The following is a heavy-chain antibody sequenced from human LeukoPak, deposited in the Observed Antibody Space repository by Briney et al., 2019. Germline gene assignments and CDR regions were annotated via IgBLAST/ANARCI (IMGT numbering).Heavy chain of an antibody. D-gene: IGHD5-12*01. CDR1: GRSISSYY. CDR2: IYTSGST. CDR3: ASERGYSGYVKSNYYYYGMDV. Sequence: KPSETLSLTCTVSGRSISSYYWSWIRQPAGKGLEWIGRIYTSGSTNYNPSLKSRVTMSVDTSKNQFSLKLSSVTAADTAVYYCASERGYSGYVKSNYYYYGMDVWGQGTTVTVSS. J-gene: IGHJ6*02. V-gene: IGHV4-4*07.